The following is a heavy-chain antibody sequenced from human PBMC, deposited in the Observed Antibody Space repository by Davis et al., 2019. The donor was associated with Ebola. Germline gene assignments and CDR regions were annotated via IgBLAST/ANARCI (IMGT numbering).Heavy chain of an antibody. CDR3: ARVAGSYGSGSYYAY. V-gene: IGHV3-7*01. CDR2: IKQDGSEK. CDR1: GFTFSTYS. D-gene: IGHD3-10*01. Sequence: GESLKISCAASGFTFSTYSMSWVRQAPGKGLEWVANIKQDGSEKYYVDSVKGRFTISRDNAKNSLYLQMNSLRAEDTAVYYCARVAGSYGSGSYYAYWGQGTLVTVSS. J-gene: IGHJ4*02.